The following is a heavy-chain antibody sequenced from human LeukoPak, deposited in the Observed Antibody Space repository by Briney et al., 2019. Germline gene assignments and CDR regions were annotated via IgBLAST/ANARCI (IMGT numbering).Heavy chain of an antibody. V-gene: IGHV4-34*01. J-gene: IGHJ4*02. CDR2: INHSGST. Sequence: SETLSLTCAVYGGSFSGYYWSWIRQPPGKGLEWIGEINHSGSTNYNPSLKSRVTISVDTSKNQFSLRLNSVTAADTAMYYCAKSGGYGLIDYWGQGTLVTVSS. CDR3: AKSGGYGLIDY. D-gene: IGHD1-26*01. CDR1: GGSFSGYY.